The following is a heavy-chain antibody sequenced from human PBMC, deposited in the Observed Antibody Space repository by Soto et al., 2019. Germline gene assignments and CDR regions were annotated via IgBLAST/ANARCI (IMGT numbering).Heavy chain of an antibody. V-gene: IGHV3-23*01. CDR3: AKVGLTGDQKVPYYFDY. J-gene: IGHJ4*02. CDR2: ISGSGGST. D-gene: IGHD7-27*01. Sequence: GGSLRLSCAASGFTFSSYAMSWVRQAPGKGLEWVSAISGSGGSTYYADSVKGRFTISRDNSKNTLYLQMNSLRAEDTAVYYCAKVGLTGDQKVPYYFDYWGQGTLVTVSS. CDR1: GFTFSSYA.